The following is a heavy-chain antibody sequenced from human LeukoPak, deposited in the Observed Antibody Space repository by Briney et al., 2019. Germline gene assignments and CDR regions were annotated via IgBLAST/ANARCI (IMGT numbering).Heavy chain of an antibody. CDR1: GYTFTSYA. Sequence: ASVKVSCKASGYTFTSYAMNWVRQAPGQGLEWMGWISAYNGNTNYAQKLRGRVTMTTDTSTSTAYMELRSLRSDDTAVYYCARVSFAYYYDSSNDYWGQGTLVTVSS. V-gene: IGHV1-18*01. J-gene: IGHJ4*02. CDR2: ISAYNGNT. CDR3: ARVSFAYYYDSSNDY. D-gene: IGHD3-22*01.